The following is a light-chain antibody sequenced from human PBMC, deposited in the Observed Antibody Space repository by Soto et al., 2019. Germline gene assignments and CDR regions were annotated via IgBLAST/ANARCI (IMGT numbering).Light chain of an antibody. CDR3: QAWIDNTVI. J-gene: IGLJ2*01. CDR1: KLGQKY. CDR2: EDN. Sequence: SYELTQPPSVSVSPGQTASITCSGDKLGQKYACWYQQKPGQSPVLLIYEDNKRPSGIPERFFGSNSGNTATLTISGTQAMDEADYYCQAWIDNTVIFGGGTKLTVL. V-gene: IGLV3-1*01.